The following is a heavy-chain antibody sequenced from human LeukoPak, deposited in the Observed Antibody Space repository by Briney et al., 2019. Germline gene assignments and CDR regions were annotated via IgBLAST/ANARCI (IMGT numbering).Heavy chain of an antibody. D-gene: IGHD1-26*01. CDR3: ARGLGATHFDC. V-gene: IGHV5-51*01. Sequence: AASLQISCQASGYSSTSYWIGWVRQMPRKGLELMVIIYPGDSGTNYIPSLQGQVTISADKSISTAYLRWSSLKASDTAMYYCARGLGATHFDCWGQGTLVTVSS. J-gene: IGHJ4*02. CDR2: IYPGDSGT. CDR1: GYSSTSYW.